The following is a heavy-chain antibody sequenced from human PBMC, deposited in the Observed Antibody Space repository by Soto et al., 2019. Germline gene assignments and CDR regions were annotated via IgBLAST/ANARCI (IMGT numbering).Heavy chain of an antibody. J-gene: IGHJ4*02. CDR3: ARVPVSDYYDSSGRFDY. Sequence: ASETLSLTCTVSGGSTSSGDYYWSWIRQPPGKGLEWIGYIYYSGSTYYNPSLKSRVTISVDTSKNQFSLKLSSVTAADTAVYYCARVPVSDYYDSSGRFDYWGQGTLVTVSS. D-gene: IGHD3-22*01. CDR1: GGSTSSGDYY. CDR2: IYYSGST. V-gene: IGHV4-30-4*01.